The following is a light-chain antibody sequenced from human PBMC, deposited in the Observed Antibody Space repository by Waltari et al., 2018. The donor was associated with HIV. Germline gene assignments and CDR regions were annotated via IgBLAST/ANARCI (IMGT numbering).Light chain of an antibody. CDR3: ATWDDTLDGPV. CDR1: TSNIGSNS. J-gene: IGLJ3*02. Sequence: QSVLTQSPSASGTPGQRVTISCSGGTSNIGSNSVSWYQQVPGTAPQLFMFSNSVRPSWVPDRFSGSKSGTSASLAISGLQSEDEADYYCATWDDTLDGPVFGGGTRLTVL. V-gene: IGLV1-44*01. CDR2: SNS.